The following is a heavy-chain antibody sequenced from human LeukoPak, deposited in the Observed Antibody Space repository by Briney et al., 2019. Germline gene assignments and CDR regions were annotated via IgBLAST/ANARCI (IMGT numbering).Heavy chain of an antibody. Sequence: SETLSLTCTVSGGSMSSYYWSWIRQPPGKGLEWIGYIYYSGSTTHNPSLRSRGTISVDTSKNQFSLRLTSVTAADTAVYYCARGVLIAEFLFDYWGQGALVTVSS. CDR1: GGSMSSYY. V-gene: IGHV4-59*01. J-gene: IGHJ4*02. D-gene: IGHD3-10*01. CDR2: IYYSGST. CDR3: ARGVLIAEFLFDY.